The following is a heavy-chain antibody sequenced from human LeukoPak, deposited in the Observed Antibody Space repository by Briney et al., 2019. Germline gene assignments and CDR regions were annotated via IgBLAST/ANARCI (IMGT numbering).Heavy chain of an antibody. D-gene: IGHD3-10*01. Sequence: SVKVSCKASGGTFSSYAISWVRQAPGQGLEWMGGIIPIFGTANYAQKFQGRVTITADESTSTAYMELSSLRSEDAAVYYCARLNMVRGVIILYYGMDVWGQGTTVSVSS. J-gene: IGHJ6*02. V-gene: IGHV1-69*13. CDR3: ARLNMVRGVIILYYGMDV. CDR2: IIPIFGTA. CDR1: GGTFSSYA.